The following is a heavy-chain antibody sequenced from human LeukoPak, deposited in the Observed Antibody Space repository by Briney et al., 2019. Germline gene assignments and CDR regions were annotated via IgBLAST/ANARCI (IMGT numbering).Heavy chain of an antibody. V-gene: IGHV4-4*07. CDR3: ATYGYAHDAFDI. CDR1: GGSISSYY. Sequence: SSETLSLTCTVSGGSISSYYWSWIRQPAGKGLERIGRIYTSGSTNYNPSLKSRVTMSVDTSKNQFSLKLSSVTAADTAVYYCATYGYAHDAFDIWGQGTMVTVSS. J-gene: IGHJ3*02. D-gene: IGHD5-18*01. CDR2: IYTSGST.